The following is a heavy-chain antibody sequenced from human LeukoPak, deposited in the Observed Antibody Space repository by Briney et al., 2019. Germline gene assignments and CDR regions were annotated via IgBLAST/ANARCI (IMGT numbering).Heavy chain of an antibody. CDR3: ANALTMVRGVIIAGYFDY. J-gene: IGHJ4*02. Sequence: GGSLRLSCAASGFTFSSYAMSWVRQAPGKGLEWVSAISGSGGSTYYADSVKGRFTISRDNSKNTLCLQMNSLRAEDTAVYYCANALTMVRGVIIAGYFDYWGQGTLVTVSS. V-gene: IGHV3-23*01. CDR2: ISGSGGST. CDR1: GFTFSSYA. D-gene: IGHD3-10*01.